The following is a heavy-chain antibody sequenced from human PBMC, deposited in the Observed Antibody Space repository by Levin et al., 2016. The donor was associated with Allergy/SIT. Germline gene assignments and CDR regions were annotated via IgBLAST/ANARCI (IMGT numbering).Heavy chain of an antibody. CDR2: INHSGST. V-gene: IGHV4-34*01. CDR3: ARVGSGWLYYYYGMDV. D-gene: IGHD6-19*01. J-gene: IGHJ6*02. Sequence: SQTLSLTCAVYGGSFSGYYWSWIRQPPGKGLEWIGEINHSGSTNYNPSLKSRVTISVDTSKNQFSLKLSSVTAADTAVYYCARVGSGWLYYYYGMDVWGQGTTVTVSS. CDR1: GGSFSGYY.